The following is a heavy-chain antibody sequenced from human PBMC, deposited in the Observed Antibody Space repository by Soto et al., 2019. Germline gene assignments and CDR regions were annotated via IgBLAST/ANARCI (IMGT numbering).Heavy chain of an antibody. V-gene: IGHV3-43*01. CDR1: GFTFDDYT. CDR3: AKNYGSGSFYFDS. J-gene: IGHJ4*02. CDR2: ISWDGGST. Sequence: GGSLRLSCAASGFTFDDYTMHWVRQPPGKGLEWVSLISWDGGSTYYADSVKGRFTISRDDSKNSLYLQMNSLRTEDTAFYYCAKNYGSGSFYFDSWGQGTLVTVSS. D-gene: IGHD3-10*01.